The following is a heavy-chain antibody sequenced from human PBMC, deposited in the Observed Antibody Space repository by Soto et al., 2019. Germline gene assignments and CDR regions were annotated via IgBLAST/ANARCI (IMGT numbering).Heavy chain of an antibody. CDR3: ARGNDIQDIAAAGTNYGMDV. D-gene: IGHD6-13*01. V-gene: IGHV1-69*13. J-gene: IGHJ6*02. CDR1: GGTFSSYA. CDR2: IIPIFGTA. Sequence: GASVKVSCKASGGTFSSYAISWVRQAPGQGLEWMGGIIPIFGTANYAQKYQSRVTITEDESTSTAYMELSSLRSEDTAVYYCARGNDIQDIAAAGTNYGMDVWGQGTTVTVS.